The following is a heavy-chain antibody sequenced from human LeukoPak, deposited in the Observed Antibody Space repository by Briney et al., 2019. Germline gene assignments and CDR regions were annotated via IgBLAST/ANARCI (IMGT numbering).Heavy chain of an antibody. CDR2: INHSGST. Sequence: SETLSLTCAVYGGSFSGYYWSWIRQPPGKGLEWIGEINHSGSTNYNPSLKSRVTISIDTSKNQVSLKMSSVTAADTAVYYCAGAGDTYYYDSSGPCDYWGQGTLVTVSS. J-gene: IGHJ4*02. D-gene: IGHD3-22*01. CDR1: GGSFSGYY. V-gene: IGHV4-34*01. CDR3: AGAGDTYYYDSSGPCDY.